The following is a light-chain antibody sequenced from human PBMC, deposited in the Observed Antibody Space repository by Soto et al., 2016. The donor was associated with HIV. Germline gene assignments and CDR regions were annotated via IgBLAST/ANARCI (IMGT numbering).Light chain of an antibody. Sequence: SYVLTQPPSVSVAPGKTARVTCGGNNIGDKAVHRFQQKPGQAPVLVVYDDNYRPSGIPERFSGSNSGHTATLTISRVEAGDEADYYCEVWDDIGDQRVFGGGTKVTVV. J-gene: IGLJ2*01. CDR1: NIGDKA. CDR2: DDN. CDR3: EVWDDIGDQRV. V-gene: IGLV3-21*03.